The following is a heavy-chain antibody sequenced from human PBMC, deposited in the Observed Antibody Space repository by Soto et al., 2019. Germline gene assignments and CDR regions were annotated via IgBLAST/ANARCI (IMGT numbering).Heavy chain of an antibody. D-gene: IGHD2-21*02. V-gene: IGHV4-31*03. CDR2: SYYSGST. J-gene: IGHJ3*02. CDR3: ARAGVVTKGYDAFDI. CDR1: GGSISSGGYY. Sequence: QVQLQESGPGLVKPSQTLSLTCTVSGGSISSGGYYWSWIRQHPGKGLEWIGYSYYSGSTYYNPSLKSRVTIAVDTSKNQFSLKLSSVTAADTAVYYCARAGVVTKGYDAFDIWGQGTMVTVSS.